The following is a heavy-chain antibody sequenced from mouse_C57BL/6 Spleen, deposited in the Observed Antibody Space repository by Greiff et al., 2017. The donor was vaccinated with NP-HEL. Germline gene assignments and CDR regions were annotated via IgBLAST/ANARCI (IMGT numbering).Heavy chain of an antibody. J-gene: IGHJ4*01. CDR2: IDPSDSYT. D-gene: IGHD1-1*01. V-gene: IGHV1-50*01. CDR3: ARNLRSKLRDYAMDY. Sequence: QVQLQQPGAELVKPGASVKLSCKASGYTFTSYWMQWVKQRPGQGLEWIGEIDPSDSYTNYNQKFKGKATLTVDTSSSTAYMQLSSLTSEDSAVYYCARNLRSKLRDYAMDYWGQGTSVTVSS. CDR1: GYTFTSYW.